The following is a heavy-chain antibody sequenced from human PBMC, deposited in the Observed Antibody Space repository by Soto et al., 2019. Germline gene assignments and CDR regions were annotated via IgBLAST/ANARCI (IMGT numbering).Heavy chain of an antibody. J-gene: IGHJ4*02. CDR1: GFTFSSYG. CDR2: ISYDGSNK. D-gene: IGHD6-19*01. CDR3: ARQRSYNSGFFDY. Sequence: PGGSLRLSCAASGFTFSSYGMHWVRQAPGKGLEWVAVISYDGSNKYYADSVKGRFTISREYSKNTLYLQMNSLRAEDTAVYFWARQRSYNSGFFDYWSQGPLVTVSS. V-gene: IGHV3-30*03.